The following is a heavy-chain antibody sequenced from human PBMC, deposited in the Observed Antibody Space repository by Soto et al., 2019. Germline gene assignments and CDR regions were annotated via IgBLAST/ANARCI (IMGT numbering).Heavy chain of an antibody. J-gene: IGHJ3*02. V-gene: IGHV4-59*01. Sequence: ETLSLTCTVSGGSXSSYYWSWIRQPPGKGLEWIGYIYYSGSTNYNPSLKSRVTISVDTSKNQFSLKLSSVTAADTAVYYCARGRDAFDIWGQGTMVTVSS. CDR1: GGSXSSYY. CDR2: IYYSGST. CDR3: ARGRDAFDI.